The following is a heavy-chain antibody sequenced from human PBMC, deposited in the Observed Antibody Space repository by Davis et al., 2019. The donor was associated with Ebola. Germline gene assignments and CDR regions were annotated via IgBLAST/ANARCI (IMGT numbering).Heavy chain of an antibody. CDR2: IIPVVDTK. CDR3: ARGKWFDP. Sequence: SVKVSCKTSGGTFTSYAVNWVRQAPGQGLEWMGRIIPVVDTKDYAQKFQGRVTLTADKATNTAYMELSGLRFDDTAVYYCARGKWFDPWGQGTLVSVSS. V-gene: IGHV1-69*04. J-gene: IGHJ5*02. CDR1: GGTFTSYA.